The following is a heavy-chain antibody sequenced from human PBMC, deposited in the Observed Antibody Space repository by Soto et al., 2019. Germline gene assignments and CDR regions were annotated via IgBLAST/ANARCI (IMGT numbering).Heavy chain of an antibody. J-gene: IGHJ4*02. Sequence: PGGSLILSCAASGFTFSSYEMNWVRQAPGKGLEWVSYISSSGSTIYYADSVKGRFTISRDNAKNSLYLQMNSLRAEDTAVYYCAREPTPHSSGYSFDYWGQGTLVTVSS. CDR2: ISSSGSTI. CDR3: AREPTPHSSGYSFDY. D-gene: IGHD3-22*01. CDR1: GFTFSSYE. V-gene: IGHV3-48*03.